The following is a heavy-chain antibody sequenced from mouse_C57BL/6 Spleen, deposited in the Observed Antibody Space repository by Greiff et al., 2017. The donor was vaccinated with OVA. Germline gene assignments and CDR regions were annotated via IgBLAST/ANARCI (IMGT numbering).Heavy chain of an antibody. J-gene: IGHJ2*01. CDR2: IDPETGGT. CDR3: TGGDGYYFDY. CDR1: GYTFTDYE. V-gene: IGHV1-15*01. D-gene: IGHD3-3*01. Sequence: VQLQQSGAELVRPGASVTLSCKASGYTFTDYEMHWVKQTPVHGLEWIGAIDPETGGTAYNQKFKGKAILTADKSSSTAYMALRSLASEDSAVYYCTGGDGYYFDYWGQGTTLTVSS.